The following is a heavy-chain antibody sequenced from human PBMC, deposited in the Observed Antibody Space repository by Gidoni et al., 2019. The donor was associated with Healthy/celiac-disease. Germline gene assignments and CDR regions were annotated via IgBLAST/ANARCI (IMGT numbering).Heavy chain of an antibody. D-gene: IGHD2-2*01. CDR2: INHSGST. CDR1: GGSFSGYY. J-gene: IGHJ6*02. CDR3: ARSTKRTPYYYYGMDV. Sequence: QVQLQQWGAGLLKPSETLSLTCAVYGGSFSGYYWSWIRQPPGKGLEWIGEINHSGSTNYNPSLKSRVTISVDTSKNQFSLKLSSVTAADTAVYYCARSTKRTPYYYYGMDVWGQGTTVTVSS. V-gene: IGHV4-34*01.